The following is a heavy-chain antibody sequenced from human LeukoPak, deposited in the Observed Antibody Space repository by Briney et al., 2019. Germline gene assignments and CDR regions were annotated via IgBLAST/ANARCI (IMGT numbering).Heavy chain of an antibody. V-gene: IGHV3-43*02. CDR1: GFTFSHHG. D-gene: IGHD3-10*01. CDR2: VSGSGGTT. Sequence: PGGSLRLSCAASGFTFSHHGMHWVRQAPGKGLEWVSAVSGSGGTTYYADSVKGRFTISRDNSKNSLYLQMNSLRAEDTALYYCAKDGSGSYPYWFDPWGQGTLVTVSS. CDR3: AKDGSGSYPYWFDP. J-gene: IGHJ5*02.